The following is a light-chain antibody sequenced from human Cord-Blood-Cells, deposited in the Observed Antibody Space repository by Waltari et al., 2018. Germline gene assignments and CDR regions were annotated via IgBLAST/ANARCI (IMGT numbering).Light chain of an antibody. Sequence: DIQITQSPSSLSASAGDRVTITCRANQGISNYLAWYQQKPGKVPKLLIYAASTLQSGVPSRFSGSGSGTDLTLTNSSLQPEDVATYYCQKYNSATLTWTSGQGTKVEIK. CDR1: QGISNY. V-gene: IGKV1-27*01. CDR2: AAS. J-gene: IGKJ1*01. CDR3: QKYNSATLTWT.